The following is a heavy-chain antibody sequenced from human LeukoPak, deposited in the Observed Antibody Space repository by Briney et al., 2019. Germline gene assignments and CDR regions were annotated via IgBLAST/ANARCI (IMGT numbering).Heavy chain of an antibody. Sequence: GGSLRLSCAASGFTFSSYAMHWVRQAPGKGLEWVAVISYDGSNKYYADSVKGRFTISRDNSKNTLYLQMNSLRAEDTAVYYCASRSTVAGYYYYYGMDVWGQGTTVTVSS. J-gene: IGHJ6*02. CDR1: GFTFSSYA. CDR2: ISYDGSNK. V-gene: IGHV3-30*04. D-gene: IGHD6-19*01. CDR3: ASRSTVAGYYYYYGMDV.